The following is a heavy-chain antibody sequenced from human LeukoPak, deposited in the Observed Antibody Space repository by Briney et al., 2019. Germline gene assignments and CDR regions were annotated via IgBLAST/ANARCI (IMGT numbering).Heavy chain of an antibody. V-gene: IGHV4-59*12. CDR2: IYYSGST. J-gene: IGHJ4*02. Sequence: SETLSLTCTASGGSISSYYWSWIRQPPGKGLEWIGYIYYSGSTNYNPSLKGRVTISVDRSKNQFSLKLSSVTAADTAVYYCARVYDSSGYIDYWGQGTLVTVSS. D-gene: IGHD3-22*01. CDR1: GGSISSYY. CDR3: ARVYDSSGYIDY.